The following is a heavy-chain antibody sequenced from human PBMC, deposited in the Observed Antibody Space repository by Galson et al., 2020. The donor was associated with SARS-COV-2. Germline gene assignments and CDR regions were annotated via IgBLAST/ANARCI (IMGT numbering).Heavy chain of an antibody. CDR1: GTSISSGSYS. J-gene: IGHJ3*02. CDR2: ISHSGGT. V-gene: IGHV4-30-2*01. CDR3: ARLHYGEYAPEAFDI. Sequence: SETLSLICAVSGTSISSGSYSWNWIRQPPGKGLAWIGYISHSGGTYYNPSLKSRVTISGDRSKNQFSLRRSSVTAADTAVYYCARLHYGEYAPEAFDIWGPGTRVTVAS. D-gene: IGHD4-17*01.